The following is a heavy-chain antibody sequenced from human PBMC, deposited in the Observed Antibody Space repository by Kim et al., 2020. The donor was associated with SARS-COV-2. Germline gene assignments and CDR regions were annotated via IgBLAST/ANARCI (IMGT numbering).Heavy chain of an antibody. Sequence: GGSLRLSCAASGFTFGDYAMHWVRQAPGKGLEWVSGISWNSGSIGYADSVKGRFTISRDNAKNSLYLQMNSLRAEDTALYYCAKEFKDIVVVPAAMDQYYYYYYYMDVWGKGTTVTVSS. V-gene: IGHV3-9*01. CDR1: GFTFGDYA. D-gene: IGHD2-2*01. J-gene: IGHJ6*03. CDR3: AKEFKDIVVVPAAMDQYYYYYYYMDV. CDR2: ISWNSGSI.